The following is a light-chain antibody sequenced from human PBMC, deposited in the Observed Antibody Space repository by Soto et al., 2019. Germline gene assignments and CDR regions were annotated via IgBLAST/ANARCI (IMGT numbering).Light chain of an antibody. CDR3: QQRSNWPIT. V-gene: IGKV3-11*01. Sequence: IVLTQSPSTLSLSPGERATPSCRASQSVSRYLAWYQQKPGQAPRLLIYDASNRATGIPARFSGSGSGTDFTLTISSLEPEDFAVYYCQQRSNWPITFGQGTRLEIK. CDR1: QSVSRY. CDR2: DAS. J-gene: IGKJ5*01.